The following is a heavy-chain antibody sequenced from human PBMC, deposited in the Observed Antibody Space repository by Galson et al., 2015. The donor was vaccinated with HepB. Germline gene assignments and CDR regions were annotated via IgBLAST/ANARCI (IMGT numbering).Heavy chain of an antibody. D-gene: IGHD2-2*01. Sequence: SLRLSCAASGFTFGDYAMSWVRQAPGKGLEWVGFIRSKAYGGTTEYAASVKGRFTISRDDSKSIAYLQVNSLKTEDTAVYYCTRDIVVVPAAMIPTYYYYYGMDVWGQGTTVTVSS. CDR1: GFTFGDYA. J-gene: IGHJ6*02. V-gene: IGHV3-49*04. CDR3: TRDIVVVPAAMIPTYYYYYGMDV. CDR2: IRSKAYGGTT.